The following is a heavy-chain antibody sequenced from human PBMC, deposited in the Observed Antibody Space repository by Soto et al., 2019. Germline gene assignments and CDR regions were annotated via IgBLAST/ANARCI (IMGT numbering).Heavy chain of an antibody. J-gene: IGHJ4*02. CDR2: ISYDGSNK. CDR1: GFTFSSYA. Sequence: LRLSCAASGFTFSSYAMHWVRQAPGKGLEWVAVISYDGSNKYYADSVKGRFTISRDNSKNTLYLQMNSLRAEDTAVYYCAGSSYSSSSLPFDYWGQGTLVTVSS. D-gene: IGHD6-6*01. CDR3: AGSSYSSSSLPFDY. V-gene: IGHV3-30-3*01.